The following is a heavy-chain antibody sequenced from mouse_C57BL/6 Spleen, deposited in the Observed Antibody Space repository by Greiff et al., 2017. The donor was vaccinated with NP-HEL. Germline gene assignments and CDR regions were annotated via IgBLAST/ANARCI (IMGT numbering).Heavy chain of an antibody. D-gene: IGHD3-2*02. CDR3: ARGQLRLYFDY. Sequence: EVQVVESEGGLVQPGISMKLSCTASGFTFSDYYMAWVRQVPEKGLEWVANINYDGSSTYYLDSLKSRFIISRDNAKNILYLQMSSLKSEDTATYYCARGQLRLYFDYWGQGTTLTVSS. J-gene: IGHJ2*01. CDR1: GFTFSDYY. CDR2: INYDGSST. V-gene: IGHV5-16*01.